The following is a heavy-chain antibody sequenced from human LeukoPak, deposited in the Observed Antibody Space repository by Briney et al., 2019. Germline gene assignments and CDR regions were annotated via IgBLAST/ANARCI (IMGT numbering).Heavy chain of an antibody. D-gene: IGHD5-24*01. CDR3: ARDLGDGHPVDI. J-gene: IGHJ3*02. Sequence: SETLSLTCAVYGGSFTDYYWSWLRQTPGKGLEWIGEINHGGRTTYNPSLKSRVTMSLDAPKNDFSLRLSSVTAADTAVYYCARDLGDGHPVDIWGQGTMVTVSS. CDR2: INHGGRT. V-gene: IGHV4-34*01. CDR1: GGSFTDYY.